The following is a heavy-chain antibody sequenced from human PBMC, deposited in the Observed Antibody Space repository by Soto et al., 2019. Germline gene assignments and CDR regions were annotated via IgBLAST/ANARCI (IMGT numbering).Heavy chain of an antibody. CDR1: GFIFSTYG. CDR2: ISYDESNE. V-gene: IGHV3-30*18. J-gene: IGHJ4*02. Sequence: QVQLVQSGGGVVQPGSSLRLSCVASGFIFSTYGMHWVRQVPGKGLEWVAHISYDESNEYYADSVRGRFTVSRDNAKNTLELQMNVLKTEDTALYYWTKEYIVGTTWGYFESWGQGALVIVS. CDR3: TKEYIVGTTWGYFES. D-gene: IGHD1-1*01.